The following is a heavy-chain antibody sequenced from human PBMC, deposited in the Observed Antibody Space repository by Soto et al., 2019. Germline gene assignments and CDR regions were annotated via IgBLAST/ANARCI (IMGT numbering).Heavy chain of an antibody. V-gene: IGHV4-59*08. D-gene: IGHD4-17*01. J-gene: IGHJ4*02. Sequence: SETLSLTCTVSGGSISSYYWSWIRQPPGKGLEWIGYIYYSGSTNYNPSLKSRVTISVDTSKNQFSLKLSSVTAADTDVYYCARLYGDYRLYYFDYWGQGTLVTVSS. CDR1: GGSISSYY. CDR3: ARLYGDYRLYYFDY. CDR2: IYYSGST.